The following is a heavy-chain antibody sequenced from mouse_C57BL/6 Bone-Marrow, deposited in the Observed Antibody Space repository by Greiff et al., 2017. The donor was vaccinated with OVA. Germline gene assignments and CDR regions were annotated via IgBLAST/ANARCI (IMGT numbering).Heavy chain of an antibody. J-gene: IGHJ1*03. CDR1: GYTFTSYW. D-gene: IGHD4-1*02. V-gene: IGHV1-62-3*01. CDR3: AQLGGYWYYGV. Sequence: QVQLQQPGAELVKPGASVKLSCKASGYTFTSYWMHWVKQRPGRGLEWIGRIHPNSGSTNYNEKFKSKATLTVDKSSSTAYMQLSSLTSEDSAVYYGAQLGGYWYYGVWGTGTTVTVSS. CDR2: IHPNSGST.